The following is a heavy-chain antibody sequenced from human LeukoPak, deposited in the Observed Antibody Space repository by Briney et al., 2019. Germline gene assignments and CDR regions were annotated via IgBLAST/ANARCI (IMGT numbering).Heavy chain of an antibody. Sequence: SETLSLTCTVSGGSISSYYWSWIRQPPGKGLEWIGYIYYSGSTNCNPSLKSRVTISVDTSKNQFSLKLSSVTAADTAVYYCARDYRRFTYYYGSGSYWAFDYWGQGTLVTVSS. CDR1: GGSISSYY. V-gene: IGHV4-59*12. CDR2: IYYSGST. CDR3: ARDYRRFTYYYGSGSYWAFDY. J-gene: IGHJ4*02. D-gene: IGHD3-10*01.